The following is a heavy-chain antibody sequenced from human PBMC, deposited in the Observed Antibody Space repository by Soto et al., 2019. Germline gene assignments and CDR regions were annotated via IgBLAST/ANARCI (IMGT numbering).Heavy chain of an antibody. V-gene: IGHV4-31*03. CDR2: IYYSGST. Sequence: QVQLQESGTGLVKPSQTLSLTCTVSGGSISSGGYYWSWIRQHPGKGLEWIGYIYYSGSTYYNPSLKSRVTISVDTSKNQFSLKLSSVTAADTAVYYCARDRGYCSSTSCYADYYGMDVWGQGTTVTVSS. CDR3: ARDRGYCSSTSCYADYYGMDV. CDR1: GGSISSGGYY. J-gene: IGHJ6*02. D-gene: IGHD2-2*01.